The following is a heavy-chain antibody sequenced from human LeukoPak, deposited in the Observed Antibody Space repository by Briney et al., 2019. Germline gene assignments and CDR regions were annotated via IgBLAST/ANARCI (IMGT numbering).Heavy chain of an antibody. CDR2: ISGSGGST. J-gene: IGHJ4*02. Sequence: GGSLRLSCAASGFTFSSYAMSWVRQAPGKGLEWVSAISGSGGSTYYADSVKGRFTISRDNSKNTLYLQMNSLRAEDTAVYYCAKDRQQLVRGGLYGYWGQGTLVTVSS. CDR1: GFTFSSYA. D-gene: IGHD6-13*01. V-gene: IGHV3-23*01. CDR3: AKDRQQLVRGGLYGY.